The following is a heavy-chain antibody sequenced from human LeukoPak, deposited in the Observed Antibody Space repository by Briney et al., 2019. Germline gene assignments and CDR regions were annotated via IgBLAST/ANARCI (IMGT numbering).Heavy chain of an antibody. CDR1: GFTFSSYG. D-gene: IGHD3-22*01. J-gene: IGHJ1*01. Sequence: HPGGSLRLSCTASGFTFSSYGMHWLRQAPGKGLEWVTFIRYDGSNKYYVDSVKGRFTIYSDNSKNTLYLQMNSLRAEETAVYYCAKDSNYYYDSSGYSFQHWGQGTLVTVSS. CDR3: AKDSNYYYDSSGYSFQH. CDR2: IRYDGSNK. V-gene: IGHV3-30*02.